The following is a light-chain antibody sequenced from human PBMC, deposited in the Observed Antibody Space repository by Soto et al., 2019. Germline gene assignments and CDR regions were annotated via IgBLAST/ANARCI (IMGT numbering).Light chain of an antibody. J-gene: IGKJ4*01. CDR1: QSVSSSY. CDR3: QQHANWPLT. V-gene: IGKV3D-20*02. CDR2: EAS. Sequence: EIGWTQSPVTLSLSPGERATLSCRASQSVSSSYLAWYQQKPGQAPGLLIYEASTRATGIPARFSGSGSGTDFTLTISSLEPEDFAVYYCQQHANWPLTFGGGTKVDIK.